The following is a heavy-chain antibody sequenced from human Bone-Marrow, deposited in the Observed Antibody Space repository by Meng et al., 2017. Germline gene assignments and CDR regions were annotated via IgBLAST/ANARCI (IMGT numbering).Heavy chain of an antibody. D-gene: IGHD3-10*01. CDR1: GFTFSSYW. V-gene: IGHV3-74*01. CDR2: INSDGSST. J-gene: IGHJ4*02. CDR3: ASSSLLWFGELFSY. Sequence: GGSLRLSCAGSGFTFSSYWMHWVRQAPGKGLVWVSRINSDGSSTSYADSVKGRFTISRDNAKNTLYLQMNSLRAEDTAVYYCASSSLLWFGELFSYWGQGTLVTVSS.